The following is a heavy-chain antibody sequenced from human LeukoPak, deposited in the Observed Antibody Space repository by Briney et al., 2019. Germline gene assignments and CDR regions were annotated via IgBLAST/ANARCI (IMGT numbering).Heavy chain of an antibody. CDR2: TYYRSNWYN. CDR1: GDSVSSNGVA. Sequence: SQTLSLTCAISGDSVSSNGVAWNWIRQSPSRGLEWLGRTYYRSNWYNDYAVSVKSRITINPDTSKNQFSLQLNSVTPEDTAMYYCARGYKYAYDYWGQGTLVTVSS. CDR3: ARGYKYAYDY. V-gene: IGHV6-1*01. J-gene: IGHJ4*02. D-gene: IGHD5-18*01.